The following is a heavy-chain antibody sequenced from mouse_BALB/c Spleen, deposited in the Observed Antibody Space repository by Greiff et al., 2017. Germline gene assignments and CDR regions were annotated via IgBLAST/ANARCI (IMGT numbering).Heavy chain of an antibody. CDR1: GYSFTGYF. CDR3: GRERSRYGSSYWYFEV. CDR2: INPYNGDT. V-gene: IGHV1-37*01. Sequence: EVQLQQSGPELVKPGASVKISCKASGYSFTGYFMNWVKQSHGKSLEWIGRINPYNGDTFYNQKFKGKATLTVDKSSSTAHMELLRLTSEDSAVYYCGRERSRYGSSYWYFEVWGAGATVTVAA. D-gene: IGHD1-1*01. J-gene: IGHJ1*01.